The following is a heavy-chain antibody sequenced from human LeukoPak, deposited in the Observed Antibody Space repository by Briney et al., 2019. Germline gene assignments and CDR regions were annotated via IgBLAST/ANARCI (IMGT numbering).Heavy chain of an antibody. J-gene: IGHJ4*02. CDR1: GFTFSSYA. Sequence: RSLRLSCAASGFTFSSYAMSWVRQAPGKGLEWVSAISGSGGSTYYADSVKGRFTISRDNSKNTLYLQMNSLRAEDTAVYYCAKDLGYCSGGSCYWGQGTLVTVSS. D-gene: IGHD2-15*01. CDR3: AKDLGYCSGGSCY. CDR2: ISGSGGST. V-gene: IGHV3-23*01.